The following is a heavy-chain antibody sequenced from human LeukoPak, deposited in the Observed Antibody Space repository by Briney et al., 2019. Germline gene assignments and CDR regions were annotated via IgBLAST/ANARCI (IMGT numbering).Heavy chain of an antibody. V-gene: IGHV4-39*01. CDR1: GGSISSSSYY. CDR2: IYYSGST. Sequence: SETLSLTCTISGGSISSSSYYWGWIRQPPGKGLEWIGSIYYSGSTYYNPSLKSRVTISVDTSKNQFSLKLSSVTAADTAVYYCASYSSSWYTDYWGQGTLVTVSS. CDR3: ASYSSSWYTDY. D-gene: IGHD6-13*01. J-gene: IGHJ4*02.